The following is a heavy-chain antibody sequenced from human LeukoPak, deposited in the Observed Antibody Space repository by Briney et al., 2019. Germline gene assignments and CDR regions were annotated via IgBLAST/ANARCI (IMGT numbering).Heavy chain of an antibody. D-gene: IGHD2-2*01. J-gene: IGHJ3*02. CDR2: IIPIFGTA. Sequence: SVKVSCKASGGTVSNYAISWVRQAPGQGLEWMGGIIPIFGTANYAQKFRGRVTITADKSTRTAYMELSSLRSEDTAMYYCARVNPGTSSEDGFDIWGQGTMVTVSS. V-gene: IGHV1-69*06. CDR3: ARVNPGTSSEDGFDI. CDR1: GGTVSNYA.